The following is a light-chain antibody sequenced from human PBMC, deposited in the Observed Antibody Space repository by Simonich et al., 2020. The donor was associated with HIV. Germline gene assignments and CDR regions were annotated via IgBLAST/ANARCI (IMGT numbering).Light chain of an antibody. V-gene: IGLV2-23*01. CDR3: CSYAGSRTWV. CDR1: SSDVGGYNY. CDR2: EGS. J-gene: IGLJ3*02. Sequence: QSALTQPASVSGSPGQSITISCTGTSSDVGGYNYVSWYQQHPGKAPKLMIYEGSKWPSGVSNRFSCSKSGNTASLTISGLQAEDEADYYCCSYAGSRTWVFGGGTKLTVL.